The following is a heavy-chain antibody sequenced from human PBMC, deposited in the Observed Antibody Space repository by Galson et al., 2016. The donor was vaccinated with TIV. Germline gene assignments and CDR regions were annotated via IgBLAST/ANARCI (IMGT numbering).Heavy chain of an antibody. CDR1: GFTFSSYG. D-gene: IGHD5-18*01. CDR3: ARVFISYYFDS. J-gene: IGHJ4*02. Sequence: SLRLSCAASGFTFSSYGMHWVRQAPGKGLEWVAFISYGGTDKYYRDSVKGRFTISRDKAKNTLYLQMNSLRVEDTAVYYCARVFISYYFDSWGQGTPVTVSS. CDR2: ISYGGTDK. V-gene: IGHV3-30*10.